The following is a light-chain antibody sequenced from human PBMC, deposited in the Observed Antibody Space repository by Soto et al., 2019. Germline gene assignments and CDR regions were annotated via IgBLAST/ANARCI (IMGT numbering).Light chain of an antibody. Sequence: EIVLTQSPGTLSLSPGERATLSCRASQSVSSNYLAWYQQKPGQAPRLLIYGASNRATGIPDRFSGSGSGKEFTLTISRLEPGDFAVFYCQQYGDPPITFGQGTRLEIK. CDR3: QQYGDPPIT. CDR2: GAS. CDR1: QSVSSNY. V-gene: IGKV3-20*01. J-gene: IGKJ5*01.